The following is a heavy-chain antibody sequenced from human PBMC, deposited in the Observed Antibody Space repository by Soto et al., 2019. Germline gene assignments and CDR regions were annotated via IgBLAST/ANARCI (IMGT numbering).Heavy chain of an antibody. Sequence: QVQLVESGGGVVQPGRSLRLSCAASGFTFSSYAMHWVRQAPGKGLEWVAVISYDGSNKYYADSVKGRFTISRDNSKNPLYLQMNSLRAEDTAVYYFARDLNPSYEDYYYGMDVWGQGTTVTVSS. CDR1: GFTFSSYA. V-gene: IGHV3-30-3*01. CDR2: ISYDGSNK. J-gene: IGHJ6*02. D-gene: IGHD5-12*01. CDR3: ARDLNPSYEDYYYGMDV.